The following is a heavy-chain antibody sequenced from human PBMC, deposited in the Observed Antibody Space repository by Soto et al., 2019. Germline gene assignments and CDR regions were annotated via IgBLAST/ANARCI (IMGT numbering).Heavy chain of an antibody. CDR2: LSGSGSLS. Sequence: EVLLLESGGGLVQPGGSLRLSCAASGFTFNTFAMTWVRQAPGKGLEWVSALSGSGSLSYYADSVKGGFTISRDNSKNTMDVQMNNLRVDETAVYFCAIDRGGAVDSWGQGTLVTVSS. CDR1: GFTFNTFA. V-gene: IGHV3-23*01. CDR3: AIDRGGAVDS. J-gene: IGHJ4*02. D-gene: IGHD2-15*01.